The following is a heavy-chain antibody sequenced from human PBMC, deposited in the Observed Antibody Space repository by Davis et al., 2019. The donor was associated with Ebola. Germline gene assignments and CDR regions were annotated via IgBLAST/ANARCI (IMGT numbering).Heavy chain of an antibody. CDR3: ARDLGVGY. CDR2: IYYSGST. D-gene: IGHD3-3*01. V-gene: IGHV4-61*05. Sequence: SETLSLTCTVSGGSISSSSYYWGWIRQPPGKGLEWIGYIYYSGSTNYNPSLKSRVTISVDKSKNQFSLKLSSVTAADTAVYYCARDLGVGYWGQGTLVTVSS. J-gene: IGHJ4*02. CDR1: GGSISSSSYY.